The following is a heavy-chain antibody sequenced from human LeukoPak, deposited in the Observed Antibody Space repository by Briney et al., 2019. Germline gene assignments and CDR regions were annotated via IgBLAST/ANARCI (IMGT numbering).Heavy chain of an antibody. J-gene: IGHJ6*04. D-gene: IGHD3-10*02. CDR3: AELGITMIGGV. CDR2: ISSNGRTI. V-gene: IGHV3-48*03. Sequence: GGSPRLSCAASGFTFSSYEMNWVRQAPGKGLEWVSYISSNGRTIYYADSVKGRFTISRDNAKNSLYLQMNSLRAEDTAVYYCAELGITMIGGVWGKGTTVTISS. CDR1: GFTFSSYE.